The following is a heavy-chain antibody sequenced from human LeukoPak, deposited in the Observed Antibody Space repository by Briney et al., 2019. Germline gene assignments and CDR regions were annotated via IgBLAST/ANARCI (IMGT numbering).Heavy chain of an antibody. CDR3: ARGGYYGSGNDFRFDP. CDR2: IYYSGST. Sequence: SETLSLTCTVSGGSISSFYWSWIRQPPGKGLEWIGYIYYSGSTNYKPSLKSRVTISVDTSKNQFSLKLSSVTAADTAVYYCARGGYYGSGNDFRFDPWGQGTLVTVSS. J-gene: IGHJ5*02. D-gene: IGHD3-10*01. V-gene: IGHV4-59*01. CDR1: GGSISSFY.